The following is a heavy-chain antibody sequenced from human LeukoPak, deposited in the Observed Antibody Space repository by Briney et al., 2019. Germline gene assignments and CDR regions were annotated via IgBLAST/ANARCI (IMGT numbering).Heavy chain of an antibody. CDR3: ARDLQSYSSSWYLIDP. J-gene: IGHJ5*02. D-gene: IGHD6-13*01. Sequence: ASVKVSCKASGYTFTSYGISWVRQAPGQGLEWMGWINPNSGGTNYAQKFRGRVTMTRDTSISTAYMELSRLRSDDTAVYYCARDLQSYSSSWYLIDPWGQGTLVTVSS. CDR2: INPNSGGT. V-gene: IGHV1-2*02. CDR1: GYTFTSYG.